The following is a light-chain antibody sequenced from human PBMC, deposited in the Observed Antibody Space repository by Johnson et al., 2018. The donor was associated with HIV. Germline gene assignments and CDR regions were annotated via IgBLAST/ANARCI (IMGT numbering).Light chain of an antibody. V-gene: IGLV1-51*02. Sequence: QAVLTQPPSVSAAPGQKVTISCSGSSSNIGNNYVSWYQQLPGTAPKLLIYENNKRPSGIPDRFSGSKSGTSATLGITGLQTRDEADYYCGTWDSSLSAHVFGTGTRVTVL. CDR2: ENN. J-gene: IGLJ1*01. CDR1: SSNIGNNY. CDR3: GTWDSSLSAHV.